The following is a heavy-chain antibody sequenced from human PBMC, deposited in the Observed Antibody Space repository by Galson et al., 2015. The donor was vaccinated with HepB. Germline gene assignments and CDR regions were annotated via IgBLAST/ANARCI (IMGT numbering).Heavy chain of an antibody. D-gene: IGHD6-6*01. CDR1: GYSFTSYW. CDR2: IDPSDSYT. J-gene: IGHJ6*02. Sequence: QSGAEVKKPGESLRISCKGSGYSFTSYWISWVRQMPGKGLEWMGRIDPSDSYTNYSPSFQGHVTISADKSISTAYLQWSSLKASDTAMYYCAGEYSSSSGGGYYYYGMDVWGQGTTVTVSS. CDR3: AGEYSSSSGGGYYYYGMDV. V-gene: IGHV5-10-1*01.